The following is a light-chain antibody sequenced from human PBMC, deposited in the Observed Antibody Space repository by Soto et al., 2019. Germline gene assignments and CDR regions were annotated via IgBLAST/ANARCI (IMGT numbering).Light chain of an antibody. CDR1: QTVRDN. Sequence: EVVMTQSPATLSVSPGERATLSCRASQTVRDNLGWYQQKPGQPPRLLIYGATTRATGIPARFSGSGSGTDFTLTISSLEPEDFAVYYCQQRSNWITFGQGTRLEIK. CDR3: QQRSNWIT. CDR2: GAT. J-gene: IGKJ5*01. V-gene: IGKV3-11*01.